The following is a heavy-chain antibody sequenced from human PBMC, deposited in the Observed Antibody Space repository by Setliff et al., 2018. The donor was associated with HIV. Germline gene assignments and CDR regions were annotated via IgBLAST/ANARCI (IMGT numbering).Heavy chain of an antibody. Sequence: SETLSLTCSVSGGSISSGSYYWSWIRQHPGKGLEWIGYIFYSGSTTYNPSLKSRLTISIDTSKNRFSLKLKSVTAADTDVYYCAREPATYNGYNWDYYGTDLWGQGTTVT. J-gene: IGHJ6*02. CDR3: AREPATYNGYNWDYYGTDL. D-gene: IGHD5-12*01. V-gene: IGHV4-31*02. CDR1: GGSISSGSYY. CDR2: IFYSGST.